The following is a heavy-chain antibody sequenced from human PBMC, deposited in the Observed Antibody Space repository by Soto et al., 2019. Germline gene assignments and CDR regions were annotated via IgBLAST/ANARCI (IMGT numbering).Heavy chain of an antibody. CDR1: GFTFSDYA. D-gene: IGHD6-19*01. CDR3: SKGGRQWLVTSDFNY. CDR2: VSHDGRNT. J-gene: IGHJ4*02. V-gene: IGHV3-30*18. Sequence: VQLVESGGGVVQPGRSLRLSCAASGFTFSDYAMHWVRQAPGKGLEWVAVVSHDGRNTHYADSVKGRFTISRDSSKNTAPLEMTSLRAEDRAVYYWSKGGRQWLVTSDFNYWGQGALVTVSS.